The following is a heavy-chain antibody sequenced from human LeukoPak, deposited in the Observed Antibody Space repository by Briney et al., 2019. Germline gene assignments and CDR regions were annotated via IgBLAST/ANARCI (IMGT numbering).Heavy chain of an antibody. CDR3: ARALPIVVVPAAQRENDY. Sequence: GGSLRLSCAASGLTFSSYSMNWVRQAPGKGLEWVSSISSSSSYIYYADSVKGRFTISRDNAKNSLYLQMNSLRAEDTAVYYCARALPIVVVPAAQRENDYWGQGTLVTVSS. D-gene: IGHD2-2*01. J-gene: IGHJ4*02. CDR1: GLTFSSYS. CDR2: ISSSSSYI. V-gene: IGHV3-21*01.